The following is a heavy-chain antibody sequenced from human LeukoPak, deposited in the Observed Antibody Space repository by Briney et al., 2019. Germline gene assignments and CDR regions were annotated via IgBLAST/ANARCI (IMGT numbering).Heavy chain of an antibody. CDR3: ARDGIEVGATPDAFDI. J-gene: IGHJ3*02. D-gene: IGHD1-26*01. CDR2: ISWNGGSV. V-gene: IGHV3-9*01. Sequence: GGSLRLSCVASGFTFENYAMHWVRQAPGKGLEWVAGISWNGGSVGYADSVKGCFTISRDNAKNSLYLQMNSLRAEDTAVYYCARDGIEVGATPDAFDIWGQGTMVTVSS. CDR1: GFTFENYA.